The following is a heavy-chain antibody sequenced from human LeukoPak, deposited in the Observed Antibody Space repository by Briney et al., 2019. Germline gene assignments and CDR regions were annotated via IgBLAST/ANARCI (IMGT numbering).Heavy chain of an antibody. D-gene: IGHD3-9*01. Sequence: PGGSLRLSCAASGFTSSSYGMHWVRQAPGKGLEWVAVISYDGSNKYYADSVKGRFTISRDNSKNTQYLQMNSLRAQDTAVYYCAKEGGYYNILSNPYYFDYWGQGTLVTVSS. CDR1: GFTSSSYG. V-gene: IGHV3-30*18. J-gene: IGHJ4*02. CDR3: AKEGGYYNILSNPYYFDY. CDR2: ISYDGSNK.